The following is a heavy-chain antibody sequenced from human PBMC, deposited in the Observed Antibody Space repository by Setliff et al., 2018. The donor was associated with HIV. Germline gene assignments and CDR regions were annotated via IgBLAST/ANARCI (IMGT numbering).Heavy chain of an antibody. CDR2: VYYSGSA. V-gene: IGHV4-39*01. CDR1: GGSLSSNLYY. Sequence: KASETLSLTCTVSGGSLSSNLYYWGWIRQPPGKGLEWIANVYYSGSAYYNPSLKSRLSISVDMSKNQFSLNLSSVTAADTAVYFCARVYYGDLEYWGQGTLVTVSS. CDR3: ARVYYGDLEY. D-gene: IGHD4-17*01. J-gene: IGHJ4*02.